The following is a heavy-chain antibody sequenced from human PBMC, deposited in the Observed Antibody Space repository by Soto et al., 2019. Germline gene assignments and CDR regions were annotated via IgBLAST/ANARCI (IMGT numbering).Heavy chain of an antibody. CDR2: IYYSGNI. CDR1: GGSISSSSYY. V-gene: IGHV4-39*01. Sequence: PSETLSLTCTVSGGSISSSSYYWGWIRQPPGKGLEWSGSIYYSGNIYYNPSLKSRVTISVDTSKNQFSLKLSSVTAADTAVYYCARHGGYCSSSSCYAYFDYWGQGIVVTVSS. J-gene: IGHJ4*02. CDR3: ARHGGYCSSSSCYAYFDY. D-gene: IGHD2-2*01.